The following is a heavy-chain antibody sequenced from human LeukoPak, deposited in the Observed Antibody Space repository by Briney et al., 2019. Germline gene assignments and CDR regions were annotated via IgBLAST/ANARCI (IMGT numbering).Heavy chain of an antibody. CDR2: IYYSGST. CDR1: GGSISSGGYY. J-gene: IGHJ5*02. D-gene: IGHD1-14*01. CDR3: ARVRNRPVGWFDP. V-gene: IGHV4-31*03. Sequence: SETLSLTCTVSGGSISSGGYYWSWIRQHPGKGLEWIGYIYYSGSTYYNPSLKSRVTISVDTSKNQFSLKLRSVTAADTAVYYCARVRNRPVGWFDPWGQGTLVTVSS.